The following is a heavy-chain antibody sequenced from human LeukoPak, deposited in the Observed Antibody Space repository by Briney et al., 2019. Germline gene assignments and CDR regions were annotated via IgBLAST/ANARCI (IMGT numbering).Heavy chain of an antibody. CDR3: AREEVSVISDTCCSGLGY. D-gene: IGHD3-10*01. CDR2: TNPNSGGT. Sequence: ASVKVSCKASGYTFTGFYMHWVRQAPGQGLEWMGWTNPNSGGTNYAQKFQGRVTMTRDTSINTAYMELSSLRSDDTAVYYCAREEVSVISDTCCSGLGYWGQGTLVTVSS. CDR1: GYTFTGFY. J-gene: IGHJ4*02. V-gene: IGHV1-2*02.